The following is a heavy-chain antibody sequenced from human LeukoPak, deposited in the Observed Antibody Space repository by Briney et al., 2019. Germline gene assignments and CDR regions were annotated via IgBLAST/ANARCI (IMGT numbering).Heavy chain of an antibody. Sequence: AGGSLRLSCAASGFTFSSYAMSWVRQAPGKGLEWVSAISGSGGSTYYADSVKGRFTISRDNSKNTLYLQMNSLRAEDTAVYYCAKDYKPILRYFDWLSHWGQGTLVTVSS. CDR1: GFTFSSYA. V-gene: IGHV3-23*01. CDR2: ISGSGGST. J-gene: IGHJ5*02. CDR3: AKDYKPILRYFDWLSH. D-gene: IGHD3-9*01.